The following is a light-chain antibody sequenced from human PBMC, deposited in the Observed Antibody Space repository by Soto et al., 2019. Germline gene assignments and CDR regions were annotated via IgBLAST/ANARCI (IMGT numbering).Light chain of an antibody. V-gene: IGLV1-44*01. J-gene: IGLJ1*01. CDR3: AAWDDSLNGYV. CDR2: RNN. CDR1: SSNIGTNT. Sequence: QSVVTQPPSASGTPGQRVTISCSGSSSNIGTNTANWYQQLPGTAPKLLVYRNNQRPSGVPDRFSGTKSGTSASLAISGLQSEDEADYSCAAWDDSLNGYVFGTGTKLTVL.